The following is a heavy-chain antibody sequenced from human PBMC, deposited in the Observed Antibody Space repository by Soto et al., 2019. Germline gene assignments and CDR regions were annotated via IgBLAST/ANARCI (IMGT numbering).Heavy chain of an antibody. D-gene: IGHD3-3*01. CDR2: MNPNSGNT. CDR1: GYTFTSYD. V-gene: IGHV1-8*01. Sequence: GASMKVSRKASGYTFTSYDIKWVRQATGQGVEWMGWMNPNSGNTGYAQKFQGRVTMTRNTSISTAYMELSSLRSEDTAVYYCARGQLYDFWSGYSSSWFDPWGQGTLVTVSS. CDR3: ARGQLYDFWSGYSSSWFDP. J-gene: IGHJ5*02.